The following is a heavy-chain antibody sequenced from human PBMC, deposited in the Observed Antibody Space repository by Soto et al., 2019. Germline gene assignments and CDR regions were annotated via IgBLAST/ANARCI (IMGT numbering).Heavy chain of an antibody. V-gene: IGHV3-30-3*01. D-gene: IGHD5-18*01. CDR2: ISYDGSNK. CDR1: GFTFSSYA. CDR3: ARDLLDTAMVFDYYYYGMDV. Sequence: GGSLRLSCAASGFTFSSYAMHWVRQAPGKGLEWVAVISYDGSNKYYADSVKGRFTISRDNSKNTLYLQMNSLRAEDTAVYYCARDLLDTAMVFDYYYYGMDVWGQGTTVTVSS. J-gene: IGHJ6*02.